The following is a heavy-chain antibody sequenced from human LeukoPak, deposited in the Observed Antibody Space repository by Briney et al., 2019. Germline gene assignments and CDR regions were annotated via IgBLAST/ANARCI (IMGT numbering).Heavy chain of an antibody. V-gene: IGHV3-66*01. J-gene: IGHJ4*02. CDR2: IYSGGSI. D-gene: IGHD5-12*01. CDR3: ARWQVDIVATTLYYFDY. Sequence: GGSLRLSCAASGFTVSSNYMSWVRQAPGKGLEWVSVIYSGGSIYYADSVKGRFTISRDNSKNTLYLQMNSLRAEDTAVYYRARWQVDIVATTLYYFDYWGQGTLVTVSS. CDR1: GFTVSSNY.